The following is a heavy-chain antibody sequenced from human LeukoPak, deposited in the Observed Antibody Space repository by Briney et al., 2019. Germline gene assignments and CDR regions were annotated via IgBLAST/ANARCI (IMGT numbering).Heavy chain of an antibody. D-gene: IGHD3-10*01. Sequence: GGSLRLSCVVSGFTFSDYHMNWVRQAPGKGLEWVSSISTSNSYIYYADSLTGRFTISRDNAKNSLYLQMNSLRAEDTAVYYCAKDHGTYYYGSGSYTGVYFDYWGQGTLVTVSS. CDR1: GFTFSDYH. J-gene: IGHJ4*02. CDR3: AKDHGTYYYGSGSYTGVYFDY. V-gene: IGHV3-21*04. CDR2: ISTSNSYI.